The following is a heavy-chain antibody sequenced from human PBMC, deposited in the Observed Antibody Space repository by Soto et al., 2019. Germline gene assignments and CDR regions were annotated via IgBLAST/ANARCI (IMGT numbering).Heavy chain of an antibody. V-gene: IGHV3-30*18. Sequence: PGGSLRLSCAASGFTFSSYGMHWVRQAPGKGLEWVAVISYDGSNKYYADSVKGRFTISRDNSKNTLYLQMNSLRAEDTAVYYCANIGAVLRTPQPPDAFDIWGQGTMVTVSS. CDR1: GFTFSSYG. CDR2: ISYDGSNK. D-gene: IGHD4-17*01. CDR3: ANIGAVLRTPQPPDAFDI. J-gene: IGHJ3*02.